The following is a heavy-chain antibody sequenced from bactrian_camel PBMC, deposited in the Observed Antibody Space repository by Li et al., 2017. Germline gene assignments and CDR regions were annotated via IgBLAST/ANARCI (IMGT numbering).Heavy chain of an antibody. D-gene: IGHD5*01. CDR3: AAALAGGNDFYDLLVLGANY. V-gene: IGHV3S26*01. CDR1: GYWDSRYC. J-gene: IGHJ4*01. CDR2: IDSDGST. Sequence: HVQLVESGGGSVQVGGSLRLSCEASGYWDSRYCLGWFRQAPGKEREGVAAIDSDGSTSYADSVKGRFTISKDNAKNTLYLQMNRLKFEDTAMYYCAAALAGGNDFYDLLVLGANYWGQGTQVTVS.